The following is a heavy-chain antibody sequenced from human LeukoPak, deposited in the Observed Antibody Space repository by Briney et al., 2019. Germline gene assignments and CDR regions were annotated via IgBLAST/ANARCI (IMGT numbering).Heavy chain of an antibody. V-gene: IGHV4-59*11. CDR3: ARYVWGSYPTFEDY. J-gene: IGHJ4*02. CDR1: GGSISSHY. CDR2: IYYSGST. Sequence: PSETLSLTCTVSGGSISSHYWSWIRQPAGKGLEWIGYIYYSGSTNYNPSLKSRVTISVDTSKNQFSLKLSSVTAADTAVYYCARYVWGSYPTFEDYWGQGTLVTVSS. D-gene: IGHD3-16*02.